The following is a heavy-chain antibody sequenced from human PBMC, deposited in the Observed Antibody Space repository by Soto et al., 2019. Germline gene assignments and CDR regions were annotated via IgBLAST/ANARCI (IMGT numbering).Heavy chain of an antibody. J-gene: IGHJ6*02. CDR3: AKDPLYGDPYYYYGMDV. CDR2: VKSDGTTA. D-gene: IGHD4-17*01. V-gene: IGHV3-74*01. Sequence: GGSLRLSCEASGFAFTSYWMHWVRQAPGKGLVWVAGVKSDGTTATYADSVRGRFTISRDNAKNTLYLQMNSLRAEDTAVYYCAKDPLYGDPYYYYGMDVWGQGTTVTVSS. CDR1: GFAFTSYW.